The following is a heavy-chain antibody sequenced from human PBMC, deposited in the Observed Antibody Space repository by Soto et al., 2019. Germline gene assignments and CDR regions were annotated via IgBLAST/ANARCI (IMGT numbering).Heavy chain of an antibody. Sequence: QVQLVESGGGVVQPGRSLRLACAASGFTFSSYGMHWVRQAPGKGLEWVAVIWYDGSNKYYADSVKGRFTISKDNSNTTLYLQMNSLKAEDTGVYYCARDVWLGVKYYYYGKDVWGQVSTVTDSS. D-gene: IGHD3-10*01. J-gene: IGHJ6*02. CDR3: ARDVWLGVKYYYYGKDV. CDR2: IWYDGSNK. CDR1: GFTFSSYG. V-gene: IGHV3-33*01.